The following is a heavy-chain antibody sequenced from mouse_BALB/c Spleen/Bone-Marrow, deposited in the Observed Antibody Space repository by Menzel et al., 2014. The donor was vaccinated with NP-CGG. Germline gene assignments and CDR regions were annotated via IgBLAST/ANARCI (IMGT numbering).Heavy chain of an antibody. Sequence: SGAELVKPGASVKLSCKASGYTFTSYYMYWVKQRPGQGLEWIGEINPSNGGTNFNEKFKSRATLTVGKSSSTAYMQLSSLTSEDSAVYYCTREGDSPFAYWGQGTLVTVSA. CDR2: INPSNGGT. D-gene: IGHD2-13*01. V-gene: IGHV1S81*02. CDR1: GYTFTSYY. J-gene: IGHJ3*01. CDR3: TREGDSPFAY.